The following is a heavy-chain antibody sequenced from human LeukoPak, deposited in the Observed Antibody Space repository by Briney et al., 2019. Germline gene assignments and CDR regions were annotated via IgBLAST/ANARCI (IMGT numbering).Heavy chain of an antibody. Sequence: GGSLRLSCAASGFTFSSYGMTWVRQAPGKGLEWVSYISSSSSTIYYADSVKGRFTISRDDAKNLLYLDMNSLRAEDTAVYYCARGHTAVTRHFDFWGQGTLVTVSS. CDR3: ARGHTAVTRHFDF. J-gene: IGHJ4*02. CDR1: GFTFSSYG. V-gene: IGHV3-48*04. D-gene: IGHD4-17*01. CDR2: ISSSSSTI.